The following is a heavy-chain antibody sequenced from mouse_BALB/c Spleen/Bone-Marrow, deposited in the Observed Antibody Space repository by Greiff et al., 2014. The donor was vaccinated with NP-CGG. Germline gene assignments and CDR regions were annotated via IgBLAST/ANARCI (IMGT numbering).Heavy chain of an antibody. CDR3: ARRLRGYYAMDY. Sequence: LQQSGSELVRPGASVKLSCKASGYKFTNYWIHWVKQRPGQGLEWIGNVYPGRGSINSDEKFKTKATLTVDTSSSTAYMHLNSLTSEDSAVYYCARRLRGYYAMDYWGQGTSVTVSS. CDR2: VYPGRGSI. V-gene: IGHV1S22*01. D-gene: IGHD1-3*01. J-gene: IGHJ4*01. CDR1: GYKFTNYW.